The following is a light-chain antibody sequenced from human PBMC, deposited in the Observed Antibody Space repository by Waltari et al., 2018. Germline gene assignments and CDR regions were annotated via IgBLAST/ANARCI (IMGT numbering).Light chain of an antibody. V-gene: IGKV3-20*01. Sequence: ENVLTQSPGTLSLSPGESATLSCRASQTVSNNYLAWYQQKPGQAPRLLIFTASKRASGIPDRFSGSGSGTDFTLTISRLEPEDFAVYYCQQYGGSPGTFGQGTKVEV. CDR2: TAS. CDR1: QTVSNNY. CDR3: QQYGGSPGT. J-gene: IGKJ1*01.